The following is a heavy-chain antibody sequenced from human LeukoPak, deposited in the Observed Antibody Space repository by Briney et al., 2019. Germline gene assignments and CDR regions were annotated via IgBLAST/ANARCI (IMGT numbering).Heavy chain of an antibody. Sequence: SETLSLTCTVSGGSISSYNWSWIRQPPGQGLEWIGYIYYSGSTNYNPSLKSRVTISVDTSKNQFALKLSSVTAADTAVYYCARAGGIEMATMRWGQGTLVTVSS. J-gene: IGHJ4*02. V-gene: IGHV4-59*01. CDR2: IYYSGST. CDR1: GGSISSYN. D-gene: IGHD5-24*01. CDR3: ARAGGIEMATMR.